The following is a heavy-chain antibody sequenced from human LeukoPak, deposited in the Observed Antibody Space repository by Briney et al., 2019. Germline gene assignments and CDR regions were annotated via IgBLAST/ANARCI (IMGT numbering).Heavy chain of an antibody. Sequence: GGSLRLSCAASGFTFSDYYMSWIRQAPGKGLEWLSYISSSGYTIYYADSVKGRFTTSRDNANNSLYLQMNSLRAEDTAVYYCARYCSSTSCYTPSDVYDIWGQGTMVTVSS. CDR1: GFTFSDYY. V-gene: IGHV3-11*04. CDR2: ISSSGYTI. D-gene: IGHD2-2*02. CDR3: ARYCSSTSCYTPSDVYDI. J-gene: IGHJ3*02.